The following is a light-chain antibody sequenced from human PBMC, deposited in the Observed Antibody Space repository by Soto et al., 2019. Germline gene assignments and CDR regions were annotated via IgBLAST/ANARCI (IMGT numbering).Light chain of an antibody. CDR2: DTN. J-gene: IGLJ1*01. CDR3: VLYLGRDTPYV. Sequence: QTVVTQEPSFSVSPGGTITLTCALSSGSVSSSYYPSWYRQTPGQPPRTLIHDTNTRSSGVPDRFSGSILGNKAALTITGAQADDESDYYCVLYLGRDTPYVFGSGTKLTVL. V-gene: IGLV8-61*01. CDR1: SGSVSSSYY.